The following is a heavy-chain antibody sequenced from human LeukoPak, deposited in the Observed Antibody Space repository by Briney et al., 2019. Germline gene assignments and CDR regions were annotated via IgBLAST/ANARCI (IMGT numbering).Heavy chain of an antibody. V-gene: IGHV3-21*01. D-gene: IGHD4-23*01. J-gene: IGHJ4*02. CDR2: ISSSSSYI. Sequence: GSLRLSCAASGFTFSSYSMNWVRQAPGKGLEWVSSISSSSSYIYYADSVKGRFTISRDNAKNSLYLQMNSLRAEDTAVYYCAREGDYGGNYAGTLDYWGQGTLVTVSS. CDR3: AREGDYGGNYAGTLDY. CDR1: GFTFSSYS.